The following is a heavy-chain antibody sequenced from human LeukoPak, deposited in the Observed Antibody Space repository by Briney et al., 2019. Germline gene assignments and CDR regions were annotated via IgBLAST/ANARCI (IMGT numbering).Heavy chain of an antibody. V-gene: IGHV3-7*01. Sequence: PGGSLRLSCAASGFTFSSYWMSWVRQAPGKGLEWVAHIKQDGSEKYYVDSVKGRFTISRDNAKNSLYLQMNSLRAEDTAVYYCARVGYSSSWYGVHFDYWGQGTLVTVSS. J-gene: IGHJ4*02. D-gene: IGHD6-13*01. CDR2: IKQDGSEK. CDR1: GFTFSSYW. CDR3: ARVGYSSSWYGVHFDY.